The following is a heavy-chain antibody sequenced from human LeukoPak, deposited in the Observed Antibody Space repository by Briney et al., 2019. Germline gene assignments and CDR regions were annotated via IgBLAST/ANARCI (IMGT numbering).Heavy chain of an antibody. J-gene: IGHJ5*02. CDR2: IYYSGST. Sequence: SETLSLTCAVYGGSISSYYWSWIRQPPGKGLEWIGYIYYSGSTNYNPSLKSRVTISVDTSKNQFSLELSSVTAADTAVYYCARTIVHSSGPSWFDPWGQGTLVTVSS. CDR3: ARTIVHSSGPSWFDP. D-gene: IGHD6-19*01. V-gene: IGHV4-59*01. CDR1: GGSISSYY.